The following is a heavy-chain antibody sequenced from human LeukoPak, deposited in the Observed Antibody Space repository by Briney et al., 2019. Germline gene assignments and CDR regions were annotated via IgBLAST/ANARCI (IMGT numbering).Heavy chain of an antibody. CDR3: ARDPLSTNDFDI. CDR2: INYSGST. V-gene: IGHV4-59*01. D-gene: IGHD1-1*01. CDR1: GGSITNSY. J-gene: IGHJ3*02. Sequence: KPSETLSLTCTVSGGSITNSYWNWIRQSPGKGLEWIGYINYSGSTNYNPSLESRVTISVDTFKNQFSLKLSSVTAADTAVYFCARDPLSTNDFDIWGQGTMVTVSS.